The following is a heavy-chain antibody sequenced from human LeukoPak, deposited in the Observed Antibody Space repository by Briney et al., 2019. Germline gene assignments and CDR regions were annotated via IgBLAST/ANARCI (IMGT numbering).Heavy chain of an antibody. V-gene: IGHV3-23*01. J-gene: IGHJ4*02. CDR1: GFTFSSYA. CDR2: ISGSGGST. Sequence: GGSLRLSCAASGFTFSSYAMSWVRQAPGKGLEWVSAISGSGGSTYYADSVKGRFTISRDNSKNTLYLQMNSLRAEDTAVYYCAKSVAVATTRGLDYWGQGTLVTVSS. D-gene: IGHD2-15*01. CDR3: AKSVAVATTRGLDY.